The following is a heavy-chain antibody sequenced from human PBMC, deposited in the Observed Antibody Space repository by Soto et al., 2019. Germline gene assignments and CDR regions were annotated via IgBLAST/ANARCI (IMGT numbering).Heavy chain of an antibody. D-gene: IGHD5-12*01. V-gene: IGHV1-69*12. Sequence: QVQLVQSGAEVKKPGSSVKVSCKASGGTFSSYAISWVRQAPGQGLEWMGGIIPIFGTANYAQKFQGRVTITADASSSTAYMELSTLRSEDTAVYYCARDTPGEMATRLFDYWGQGTLVTVSS. J-gene: IGHJ4*02. CDR3: ARDTPGEMATRLFDY. CDR2: IIPIFGTA. CDR1: GGTFSSYA.